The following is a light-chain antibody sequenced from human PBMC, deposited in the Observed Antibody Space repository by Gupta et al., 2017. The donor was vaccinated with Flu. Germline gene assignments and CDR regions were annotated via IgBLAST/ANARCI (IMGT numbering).Light chain of an antibody. J-gene: IGLJ2*01. CDR1: SSDVGAYNY. CDR3: WSFGAASF. CDR2: DVT. Sequence: QSALTQPRSVSGSPGQSVAISCTGTSSDVGAYNYVSWYQQHPGKAPKLIIYDVTKRPSGVPDRFTGSKSGNTASLTISGLQPEDEADYHCWSFGAASFFGGGTKLTVL. V-gene: IGLV2-11*01.